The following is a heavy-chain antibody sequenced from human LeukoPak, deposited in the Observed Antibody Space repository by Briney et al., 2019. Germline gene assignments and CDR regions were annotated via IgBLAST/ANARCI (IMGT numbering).Heavy chain of an antibody. Sequence: SVKVSCKASGGTFSSYAISWVRQAPGQGLEWMGGIIPIFGTANYAQKFQGRVTITADESTSTAYMELSSLRSEDTAVYYCAREAHSGSYRQLDYWGQGTLVTVSS. CDR1: GGTFSSYA. J-gene: IGHJ4*02. CDR3: AREAHSGSYRQLDY. CDR2: IIPIFGTA. V-gene: IGHV1-69*13. D-gene: IGHD1-26*01.